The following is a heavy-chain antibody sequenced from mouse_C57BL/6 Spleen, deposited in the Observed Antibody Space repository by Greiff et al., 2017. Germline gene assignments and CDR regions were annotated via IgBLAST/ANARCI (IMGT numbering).Heavy chain of an antibody. J-gene: IGHJ4*01. D-gene: IGHD2-4*01. CDR2: ISYDGSH. V-gene: IGHV3-6*01. CDR3: ARDHDYDVYCYAMDD. CDR1: GYSITSGYY. Sequence: DVKLQESGPGLVKPSQSLSLTCSVTGYSITSGYYWNWIRQFPGNKLEWMGYISYDGSHNSNPSLKNRISITRDTSKNQFFLKFNSVTTEDTATDYCARDHDYDVYCYAMDDWGQGTSVTVSS.